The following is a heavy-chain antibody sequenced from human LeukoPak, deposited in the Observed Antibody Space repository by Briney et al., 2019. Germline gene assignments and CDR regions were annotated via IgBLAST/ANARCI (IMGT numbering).Heavy chain of an antibody. Sequence: SVKVSCKASGGTFSSYAISWVRQAPGQGLEWMGGIISIFGTANYAQKFQGRVTITTDESTSTAYMELSSLRSEDTAVYYCAASPSPAAAGTGTFDYWGQGTLVTVSS. CDR1: GGTFSSYA. D-gene: IGHD6-13*01. J-gene: IGHJ4*02. V-gene: IGHV1-69*05. CDR2: IISIFGTA. CDR3: AASPSPAAAGTGTFDY.